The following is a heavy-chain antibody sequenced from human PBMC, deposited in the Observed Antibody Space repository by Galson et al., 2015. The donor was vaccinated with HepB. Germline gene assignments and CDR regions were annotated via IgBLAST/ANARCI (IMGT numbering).Heavy chain of an antibody. J-gene: IGHJ6*02. Sequence: SLRLSCAASGFTFSSYAMHWVRQAPGKGLEWVAVISYDGSNKYYADSVKGRFTISRDNSKNTLYLQMNSLRAEDTAVYYCAKGLGYCSGGSCYYYYGMDVWGQGTTVTVSS. CDR3: AKGLGYCSGGSCYYYYGMDV. CDR1: GFTFSSYA. V-gene: IGHV3-30-3*01. D-gene: IGHD2-15*01. CDR2: ISYDGSNK.